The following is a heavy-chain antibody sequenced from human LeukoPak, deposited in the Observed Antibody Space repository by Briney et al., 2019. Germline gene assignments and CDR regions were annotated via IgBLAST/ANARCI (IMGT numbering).Heavy chain of an antibody. D-gene: IGHD5-12*01. V-gene: IGHV4-39*01. CDR1: GGSISSSSYY. CDR3: ARSLASRYYFDY. J-gene: IGHJ4*02. CDR2: IDYSGST. Sequence: SETLSLTCTVSGGSISSSSYYWGWIRQPPGKGPEWIGSIDYSGSTYYNPSLKSRVTISVDTSKNQFSLKLSSVTAADTAVYYCARSLASRYYFDYWGQGTLVTVSS.